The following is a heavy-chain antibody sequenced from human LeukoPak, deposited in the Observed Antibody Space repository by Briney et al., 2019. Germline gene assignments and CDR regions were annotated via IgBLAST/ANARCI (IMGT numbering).Heavy chain of an antibody. CDR2: IYYSGST. CDR3: AREPGRLGDYVWRSYVS. D-gene: IGHD3-16*01. J-gene: IGHJ4*02. Sequence: NASETLSLTCTVSGGSISSGGYYWSWVRQHPGKGLEWIGYIYYSGSTYYNPSLKSRVTISVDTSKNQFSLKLSSVTAADTAVYYCAREPGRLGDYVWRSYVSWGQGTLVTVSS. CDR1: GGSISSGGYY. V-gene: IGHV4-31*03.